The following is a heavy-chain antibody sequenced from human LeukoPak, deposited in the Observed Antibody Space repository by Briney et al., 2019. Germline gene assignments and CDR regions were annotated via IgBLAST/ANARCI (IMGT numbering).Heavy chain of an antibody. V-gene: IGHV3-43*02. CDR3: AKDPADY. J-gene: IGHJ4*02. CDR1: GCTFDDDS. CDR2: ISGDGGST. Sequence: HGGSLRLSCEASGCTFDDDSMHWVRQAPGQGLEWVSLISGDGGSTNYADTVKGRFTISRDNSKNSLYLQMNSLRTEDTALYYCAKDPADYWGQGTLVTVSS.